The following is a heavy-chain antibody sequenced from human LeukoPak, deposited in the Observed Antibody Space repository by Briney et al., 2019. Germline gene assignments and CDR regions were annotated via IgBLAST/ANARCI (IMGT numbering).Heavy chain of an antibody. Sequence: GGSLRLSCAASGFTFSSYAMSWVRQAPGKGLEWVSAISGSGGSTYYAHSLKGRVTISTDNSKNTPYMQMNSLRAEDTPAYYCAKGMISFGGVIVGGDYWGQGTLVTVSS. CDR2: ISGSGGST. J-gene: IGHJ4*02. CDR1: GFTFSSYA. V-gene: IGHV3-23*01. CDR3: AKGMISFGGVIVGGDY. D-gene: IGHD3-16*02.